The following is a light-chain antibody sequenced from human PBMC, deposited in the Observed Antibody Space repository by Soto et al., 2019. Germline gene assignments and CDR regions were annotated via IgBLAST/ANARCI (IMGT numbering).Light chain of an antibody. J-gene: IGKJ1*01. CDR3: QQSYSTPRT. CDR2: ASS. Sequence: DIRMTQSPSSLSASVGDRVTITCRASQSISSYLNWYQQKPRKAPKLLIYASSSLQSGVPSRFSGSGSGTDFTLTISSLQPEDFATYYCQQSYSTPRTFGQGTKVEIK. CDR1: QSISSY. V-gene: IGKV1-39*01.